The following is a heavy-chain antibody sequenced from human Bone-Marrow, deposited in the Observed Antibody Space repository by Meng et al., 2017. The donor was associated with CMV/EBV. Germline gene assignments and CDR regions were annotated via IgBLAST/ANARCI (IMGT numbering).Heavy chain of an antibody. CDR2: ISSSSSYI. Sequence: GGSLRLSCAASGFTFSSYSMNWVRQAPGKGLEWVSSISSSSSYIYYADSAKGRFTISRDNAKNSLYLQMNSLRAEDTAVYYCAREGYYYDSSGYYYVSWFDYWGQGTLVTVSS. D-gene: IGHD3-22*01. V-gene: IGHV3-21*01. CDR3: AREGYYYDSSGYYYVSWFDY. CDR1: GFTFSSYS. J-gene: IGHJ4*02.